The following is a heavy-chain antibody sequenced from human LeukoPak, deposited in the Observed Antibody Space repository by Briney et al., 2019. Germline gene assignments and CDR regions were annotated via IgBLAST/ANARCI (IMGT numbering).Heavy chain of an antibody. CDR2: INHSGST. J-gene: IGHJ4*02. Sequence: SETLSITCAVYGGSFSGYYWSWIRQPPGKGLEWIGEINHSGSTNYNPSLKSRVTISVDTSKNQFSLKLSSVTAADTAVYYCARGFSITGTTLDYWGQGTLVTVSS. D-gene: IGHD1-7*01. V-gene: IGHV4-34*01. CDR3: ARGFSITGTTLDY. CDR1: GGSFSGYY.